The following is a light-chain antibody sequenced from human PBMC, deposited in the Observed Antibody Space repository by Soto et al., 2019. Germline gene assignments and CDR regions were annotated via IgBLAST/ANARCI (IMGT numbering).Light chain of an antibody. CDR2: GAS. Sequence: IVMTQSPATLSVSPGERATLSCRASRGISSNLAWYQQKPGQAPRLLIYGASSRATGIPDRFSGSGSGTDFTLTISRLEPEDFAVYFCQRYGSSPLITFGQGTRLENK. CDR1: RGISSN. CDR3: QRYGSSPLIT. J-gene: IGKJ5*01. V-gene: IGKV3-20*01.